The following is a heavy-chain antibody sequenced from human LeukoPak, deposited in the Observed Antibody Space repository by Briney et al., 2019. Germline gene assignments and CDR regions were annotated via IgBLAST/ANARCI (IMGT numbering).Heavy chain of an antibody. CDR1: GFTFSSYS. CDR3: TRGSYGDYEY. V-gene: IGHV3-21*01. J-gene: IGHJ4*02. Sequence: GGSLRLSCAASGFTFSSYSMNWVRQAPGKGLEWVSSISSSSSYIYYVDSVKGRFTISRDNAKNSLYLQLNSLKAEDTAVYYCTRGSYGDYEYWGQGTLVTVSS. D-gene: IGHD4-17*01. CDR2: ISSSSSYI.